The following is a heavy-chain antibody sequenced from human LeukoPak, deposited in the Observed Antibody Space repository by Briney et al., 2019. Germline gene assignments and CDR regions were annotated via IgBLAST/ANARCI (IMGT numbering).Heavy chain of an antibody. V-gene: IGHV3-33*01. CDR1: GFTFSSHG. CDR3: ARDAGYCSRTSCYYGMDV. Sequence: PGGSLRLSCAASGFTFSSHGMHWVRQAPGKGLEWVAVICYDGTNKNYADSVKGRFTISRDNSKYTVYLQMNSLRAEDTAVYYCARDAGYCSRTSCYYGMDVWGQGTTVTVSS. D-gene: IGHD2-2*01. J-gene: IGHJ6*02. CDR2: ICYDGTNK.